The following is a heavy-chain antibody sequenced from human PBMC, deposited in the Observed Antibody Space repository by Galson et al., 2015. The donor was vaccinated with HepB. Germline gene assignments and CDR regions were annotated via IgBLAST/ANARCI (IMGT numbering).Heavy chain of an antibody. J-gene: IGHJ6*02. Sequence: SVKVSCKASGGTFSSYAISWVRQAPGQGLEWMGGIIPIFGTANYAQKFQGRVTITADESTSTAYMELSSLRSEDTAVYYCARDLRVDSSGYYGQGDYYGMDVWGQGTTVTVSS. CDR1: GGTFSSYA. CDR3: ARDLRVDSSGYYGQGDYYGMDV. CDR2: IIPIFGTA. V-gene: IGHV1-69*13. D-gene: IGHD3-22*01.